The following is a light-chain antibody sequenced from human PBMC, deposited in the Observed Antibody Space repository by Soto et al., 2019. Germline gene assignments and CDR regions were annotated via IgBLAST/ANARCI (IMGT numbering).Light chain of an antibody. V-gene: IGKV1-39*01. CDR3: QQSYITPYT. J-gene: IGKJ2*01. CDR1: QSISVH. Sequence: DIQMTQSPPSLSASVGDTVTITCRASQSISVHLNWYQQKPGKVPKLLLYAASNLQSGVPSRFSGSVSETDFALTISSLQPEDFATYYCQQSYITPYTFGQGTKLQIK. CDR2: AAS.